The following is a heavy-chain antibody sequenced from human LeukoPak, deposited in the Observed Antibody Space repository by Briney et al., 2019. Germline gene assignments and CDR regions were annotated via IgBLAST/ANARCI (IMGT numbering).Heavy chain of an antibody. CDR2: MNPNSGNT. V-gene: IGHV1-8*03. D-gene: IGHD4-17*01. Sequence: ASVKVSCKASGYTFTSYDINWVRQATGQGLEWMGWMNPNSGNTGYAQKFQGRVTITRNTSISTAYMELSSLRSEDTAVYYCARGYGDYVSGWFDPWGQGTLVTVSS. CDR1: GYTFTSYD. CDR3: ARGYGDYVSGWFDP. J-gene: IGHJ5*02.